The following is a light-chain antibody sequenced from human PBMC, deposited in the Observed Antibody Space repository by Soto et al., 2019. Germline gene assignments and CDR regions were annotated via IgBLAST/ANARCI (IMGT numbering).Light chain of an antibody. Sequence: TVITQSPVALSVSPGERATLSCRARQNVRKNLAWYQQKPGQAPRLLIYDASTRATGIPARFSGSGSGTEFTLTISSLQSEDFAVYYCQQYNNWPPITFGQGTRLEIK. CDR3: QQYNNWPPIT. V-gene: IGKV3-15*01. CDR2: DAS. J-gene: IGKJ5*01. CDR1: QNVRKN.